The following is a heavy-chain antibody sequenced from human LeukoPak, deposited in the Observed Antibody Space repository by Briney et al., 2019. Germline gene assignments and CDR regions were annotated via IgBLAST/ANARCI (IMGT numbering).Heavy chain of an antibody. CDR3: AHSPGDGASFWFDP. J-gene: IGHJ5*02. CDR1: GGSFSGYY. Sequence: SETLSLTCAVYGGSFSGYYWSWLRQPPGKGLEWWGEINHSGSTNYTPSLKRRVPISVDTSKNQFSLKLSSVTAADTAVYYCAHSPGDGASFWFDPWGQGTLVTVSS. V-gene: IGHV4-34*01. D-gene: IGHD4-17*01. CDR2: INHSGST.